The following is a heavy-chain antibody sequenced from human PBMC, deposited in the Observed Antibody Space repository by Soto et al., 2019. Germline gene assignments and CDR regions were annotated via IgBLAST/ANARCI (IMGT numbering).Heavy chain of an antibody. J-gene: IGHJ4*02. D-gene: IGHD6-13*01. V-gene: IGHV3-72*01. CDR1: GFTFSDYH. CDR2: ARNDPRARTT. CDR3: VGSLQY. Sequence: EMQLVKSGGGLVQPGGSLRLSCAASGFTFSDYHMEWVRQAPGKGREWIGRARNDPRARTTQHAASVRGRFITSRDDSENSLYLQMNSLKTEVTAVYYCVGSLQYWGQGTLVTVSS.